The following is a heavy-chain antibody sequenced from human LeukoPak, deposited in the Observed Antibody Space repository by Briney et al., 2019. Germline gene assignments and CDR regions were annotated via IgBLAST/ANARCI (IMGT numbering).Heavy chain of an antibody. Sequence: PSETLSLTCTVSDGSISSSSYYWGWIRQPPGKGLEWIGSIYYGSVFYSVSTYYNPSLKSRVTMSGDTSKNQFSLKLSSVTAAGTAAYYCARLGYCSGGSCYYYYYMDVWGKGTTVTVS. V-gene: IGHV4-39*07. CDR3: ARLGYCSGGSCYYYYYMDV. CDR1: DGSISSSSYY. CDR2: IYYGSVFYSVST. J-gene: IGHJ6*03. D-gene: IGHD2-15*01.